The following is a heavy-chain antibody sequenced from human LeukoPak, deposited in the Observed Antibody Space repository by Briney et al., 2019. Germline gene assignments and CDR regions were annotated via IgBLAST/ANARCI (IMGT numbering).Heavy chain of an antibody. CDR1: GFTFTSYV. Sequence: GGSLRLSCAASGFTFTSYVMTWVRQAPEKGLEWVSAVTSGGSTFYADSVKGRFTISRDNSKHTLYLQMNSLRAEDTAVYYCANYLRQLPFDYWGQGTLVTVSS. D-gene: IGHD2-2*01. V-gene: IGHV3-23*01. CDR3: ANYLRQLPFDY. CDR2: VTSGGST. J-gene: IGHJ4*02.